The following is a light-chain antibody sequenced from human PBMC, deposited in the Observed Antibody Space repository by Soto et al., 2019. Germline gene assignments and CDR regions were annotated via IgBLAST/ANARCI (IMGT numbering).Light chain of an antibody. V-gene: IGKV3-11*01. Sequence: TQSPSSLSASVGDRVTITCRASQSISSYLNWYQQKPGQAPRLLIFDSSNRATGVPVRFSGSGSGTVFTLTIGSLEPEDSAVYYCQQRKNWPPITFGQGTRLEIK. CDR2: DSS. CDR3: QQRKNWPPIT. CDR1: QSISSY. J-gene: IGKJ5*01.